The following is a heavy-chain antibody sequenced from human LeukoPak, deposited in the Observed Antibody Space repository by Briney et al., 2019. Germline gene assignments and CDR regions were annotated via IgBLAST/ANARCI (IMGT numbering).Heavy chain of an antibody. J-gene: IGHJ6*03. CDR1: GGTFSSYA. CDR2: IIPIFGTA. V-gene: IGHV1-69*05. CDR3: ARGIAVAGTGYYYYMDV. Sequence: GASVKVSCKASGGTFSSYAISWVRQAPGQGLEWMGRIIPIFGTANYAQKFQGRVTITTDEPTSTAYMELSSLRSEDTAVYYCARGIAVAGTGYYYYMDVWGKGTTVTVSS. D-gene: IGHD6-19*01.